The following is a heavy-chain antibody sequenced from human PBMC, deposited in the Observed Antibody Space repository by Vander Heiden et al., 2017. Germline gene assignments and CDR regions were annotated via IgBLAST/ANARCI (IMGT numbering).Heavy chain of an antibody. Sequence: QVQLVESGGGVVKPGRSLRRPRTPSGFTFSAYGLHGARQVPGKGLEWGQLIWYDGSNKFYADSMKGRFTISRNNSKNTLYVQMNTLRAEDTAVYYCTRALNPYYYDSSGLSDAFDIWGQGTMVTVSS. CDR1: GFTFSAYG. J-gene: IGHJ3*02. V-gene: IGHV3-33*01. CDR2: IWYDGSNK. D-gene: IGHD3-22*01. CDR3: TRALNPYYYDSSGLSDAFDI.